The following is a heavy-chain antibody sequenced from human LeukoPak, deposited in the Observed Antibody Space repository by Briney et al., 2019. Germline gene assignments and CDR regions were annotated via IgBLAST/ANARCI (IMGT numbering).Heavy chain of an antibody. CDR1: GFTFSSYW. CDR2: INTDGSNT. D-gene: IGHD5-18*01. CDR3: ARPQLREGFSDAFDI. Sequence: PGGSLRLSCAASGFTFSSYWMHWVRQASGKGLVWVSRINTDGSNTIYADSVKGRFTISRDNAKNTLYLQMNSLRAEDTAVYFCARPQLREGFSDAFDIWGQGTMVTVSS. J-gene: IGHJ3*02. V-gene: IGHV3-74*01.